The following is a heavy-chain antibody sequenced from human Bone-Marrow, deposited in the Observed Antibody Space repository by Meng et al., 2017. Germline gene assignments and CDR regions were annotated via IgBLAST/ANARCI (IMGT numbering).Heavy chain of an antibody. CDR3: ARDHVSIPESIAVAGTGYDS. J-gene: IGHJ4*02. CDR2: ISSRSGYI. Sequence: GGSLRLSCAVYGGSFSGYYWSWIRQPPGKGLEWVSSISSRSGYIEYADSVKGRFTISRDNTKNSLYLQMNSLRADDTAVYYCARDHVSIPESIAVAGTGYDSWGQGTLVTVSS. D-gene: IGHD6-19*01. V-gene: IGHV3-11*06. CDR1: GGSFSGYY.